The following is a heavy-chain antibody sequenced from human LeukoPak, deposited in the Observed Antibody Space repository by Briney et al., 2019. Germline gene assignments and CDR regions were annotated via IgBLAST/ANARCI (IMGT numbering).Heavy chain of an antibody. V-gene: IGHV4-34*01. CDR1: GGSFSGYY. D-gene: IGHD6-19*01. Sequence: SETLSLTCAVYGGSFSGYYWSWIRQPPGKGLEWIGEINHSGSTNYNPSLKSRVTISEDTPKNQFSLKLSSVTAADTAVYYCARGQYSSGWYQYWGQGTLVTVSS. J-gene: IGHJ4*02. CDR2: INHSGST. CDR3: ARGQYSSGWYQY.